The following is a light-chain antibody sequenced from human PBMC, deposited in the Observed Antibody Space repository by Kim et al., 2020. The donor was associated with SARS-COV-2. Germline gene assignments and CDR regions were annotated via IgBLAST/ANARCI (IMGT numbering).Light chain of an antibody. CDR2: YDD. V-gene: IGLV1-36*01. CDR1: SSNIGNNA. Sequence: RVTIACSGSSSNIGNNAVNWYQQLPGKAPKLLIYYDDLLPSGVSDRFSGSKSGTSASLAISGLQSEDEADYYCAAWDDSLNGPVFGGGTQLTVL. J-gene: IGLJ3*02. CDR3: AAWDDSLNGPV.